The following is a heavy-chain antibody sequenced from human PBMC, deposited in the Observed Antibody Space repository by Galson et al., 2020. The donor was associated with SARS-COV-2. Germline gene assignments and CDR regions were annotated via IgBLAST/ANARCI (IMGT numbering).Heavy chain of an antibody. D-gene: IGHD4-4*01. CDR1: GASMSDYY. CDR2: IHYTGSA. Sequence: SEPLSLPCSVPGASMSDYYWTWIRQSPAKGLESIGYIHYTGSASYNPSLKSRVSRFLDTSENQSSLRPGSVTAADPAVYDCARGARRNYYFLMDVWGRGTTVIVS. V-gene: IGHV4-59*08. J-gene: IGHJ6*03. CDR3: ARGARRNYYFLMDV.